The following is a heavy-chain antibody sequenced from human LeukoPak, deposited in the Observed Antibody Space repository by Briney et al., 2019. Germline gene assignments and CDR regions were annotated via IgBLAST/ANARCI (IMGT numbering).Heavy chain of an antibody. J-gene: IGHJ4*02. CDR2: IRYDGGNK. V-gene: IGHV3-30*02. CDR1: GFTFSSYG. D-gene: IGHD5-18*01. CDR3: AKGGNGYSYGYFDY. Sequence: GWSLRLSCAASGFTFSSYGMHWVRQAPGKGLEWVAFIRYDGGNKYYADSVKGRFTISRDNSKNTLYLQMNSLRTEDTAVYYCAKGGNGYSYGYFDYWGQGTLVTVSS.